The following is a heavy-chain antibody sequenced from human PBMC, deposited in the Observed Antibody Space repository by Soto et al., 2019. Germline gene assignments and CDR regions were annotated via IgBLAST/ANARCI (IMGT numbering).Heavy chain of an antibody. Sequence: EVQLVESGGGLVKPGGSLRLSCVDAGFTFRSYSMNWVRQGPRKGLEWVASISSTSSVIWYADSLKGRFTISRDNAKNSLFLQLVSLRGDDTAVYYCLSGGRVYTRDDVLDAWGHGTMVTVSS. J-gene: IGHJ3*01. CDR2: ISSTSSVI. D-gene: IGHD2-15*01. CDR3: LSGGRVYTRDDVLDA. V-gene: IGHV3-21*06. CDR1: GFTFRSYS.